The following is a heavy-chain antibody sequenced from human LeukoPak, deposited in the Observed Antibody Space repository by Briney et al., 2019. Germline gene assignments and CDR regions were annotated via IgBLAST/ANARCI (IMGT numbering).Heavy chain of an antibody. D-gene: IGHD3-10*01. Sequence: PSETLSLTRAVYGGSFSGYYWSWIRQPPGKGLEWIGEINHSGSTNYNPSLKSRVTISVDTSKNQFSLKLSSVTAADTAVYYCARTPMVRGTNYYFDYWGQGTLVTVSS. CDR2: INHSGST. J-gene: IGHJ4*02. CDR3: ARTPMVRGTNYYFDY. CDR1: GGSFSGYY. V-gene: IGHV4-34*01.